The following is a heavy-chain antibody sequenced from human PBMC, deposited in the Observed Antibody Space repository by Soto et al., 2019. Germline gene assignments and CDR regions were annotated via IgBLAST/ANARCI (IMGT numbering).Heavy chain of an antibody. D-gene: IGHD6-13*01. CDR1: GFTFSSYG. J-gene: IGHJ6*02. Sequence: GGSLRLSCAASGFTFSSYGMHWVRQAPGKGLEWVAVISYDGSNKYYADSVKGRFTISRDNSKNTPYLQMNSLRAEDTAVYYCAKDLLGFGIAAAGTYYYGMDVWGQGTTVTVSS. CDR3: AKDLLGFGIAAAGTYYYGMDV. CDR2: ISYDGSNK. V-gene: IGHV3-30*18.